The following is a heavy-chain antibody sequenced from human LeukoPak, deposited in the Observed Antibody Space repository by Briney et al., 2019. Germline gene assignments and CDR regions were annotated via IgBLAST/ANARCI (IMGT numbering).Heavy chain of an antibody. CDR3: ARDLYGDYRGGDY. CDR2: ISSSSSYI. D-gene: IGHD4-17*01. V-gene: IGHV3-21*01. Sequence: GGSLRLSCAASGCTFSSYSMNWVREAPGKGLEWVSSISSSSSYIYYADSVKGRFTISRDNAKNSLYLQMNSLRAEDTAVYYCARDLYGDYRGGDYWGQGTLVTVSS. J-gene: IGHJ4*02. CDR1: GCTFSSYS.